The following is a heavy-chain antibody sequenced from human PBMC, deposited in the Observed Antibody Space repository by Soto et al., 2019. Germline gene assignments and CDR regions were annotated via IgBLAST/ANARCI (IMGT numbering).Heavy chain of an antibody. D-gene: IGHD1-26*01. CDR1: GYTFTSYG. J-gene: IGHJ4*02. CDR3: ASSREGGSGRYFDY. V-gene: IGHV1-18*01. Sequence: QVQLVQSGAEVRKPGASVKVSCKASGYTFTSYGLTWVRQAPGQGLEWMGWISAHNGNTNYAPKDQGRVTMTTDTSTRTAYRELRSLRSDDTAVYYCASSREGGSGRYFDYWGQGTLVTVSS. CDR2: ISAHNGNT.